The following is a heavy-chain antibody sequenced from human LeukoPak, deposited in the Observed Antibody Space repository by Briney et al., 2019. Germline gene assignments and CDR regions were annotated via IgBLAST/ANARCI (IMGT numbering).Heavy chain of an antibody. CDR3: ARNSGSYLDAFDI. CDR1: GFTFSSYD. D-gene: IGHD1-26*01. CDR2: ISSSSTK. J-gene: IGHJ3*02. Sequence: GGSLRLSCAASGFTFSSYDMNWVRQAPGKGLEWVSYISSSSTKYYADSVKGRFTISRDNAKNSLYLQMNSLRAEDTGVYYCARNSGSYLDAFDIWGQGTMVTVSS. V-gene: IGHV3-48*01.